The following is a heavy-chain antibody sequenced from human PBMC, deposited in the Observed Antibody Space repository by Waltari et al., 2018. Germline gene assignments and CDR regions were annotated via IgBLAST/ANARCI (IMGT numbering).Heavy chain of an antibody. CDR2: IYHSGST. CDR3: ARDHIAVAGFDY. CDR1: GYSISSGYY. V-gene: IGHV4-38-2*02. J-gene: IGHJ4*02. D-gene: IGHD6-19*01. Sequence: QVQLQESGPGLVKPSETLSLTCAVSGYSISSGYYWGWTRQPPGKGLEWIGSIYHSGSTYYNPSLKSRVTISVDTSKNQFSLKLSSVTAADTAVYYCARDHIAVAGFDYWGQGTLVTVSS.